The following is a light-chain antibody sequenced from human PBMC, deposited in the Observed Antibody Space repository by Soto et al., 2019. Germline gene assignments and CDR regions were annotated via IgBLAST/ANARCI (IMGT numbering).Light chain of an antibody. Sequence: DIQMTQSPSSLSASVGDRVTITCRASQSIRSYLNRDQKKPGKAPKLLIYASSSLQSGVSSRFSSSGSGTDFTLTISRLQPEDFATYYCQQSYSTPCTFGQGTKLEIK. J-gene: IGKJ2*02. CDR2: ASS. V-gene: IGKV1-39*01. CDR3: QQSYSTPCT. CDR1: QSIRSY.